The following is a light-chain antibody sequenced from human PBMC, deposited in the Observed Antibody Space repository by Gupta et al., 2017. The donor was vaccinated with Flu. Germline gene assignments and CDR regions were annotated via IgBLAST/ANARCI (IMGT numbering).Light chain of an antibody. CDR1: QSLLHSNGYNY. Sequence: DIVMTQSPPSLPVTPGEPASISCRSSQSLLHSNGYNYLDWYLQKPGQSPQLLIYLGSNRASGVPGRFSGSGSGTDFTLKISRVEAEDVGVYYCMQALQTPPAFGQGTKVEIK. CDR2: LGS. V-gene: IGKV2-28*01. J-gene: IGKJ1*01. CDR3: MQALQTPPA.